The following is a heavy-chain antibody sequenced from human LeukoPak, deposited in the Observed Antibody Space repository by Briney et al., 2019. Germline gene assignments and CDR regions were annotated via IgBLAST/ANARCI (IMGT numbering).Heavy chain of an antibody. D-gene: IGHD1-26*01. CDR3: AREVSGTYCDY. J-gene: IGHJ4*02. V-gene: IGHV1-69*13. CDR2: IIPILGTS. CDR1: GGTFTNYA. Sequence: SVKVSCKASGGTFTNYAISWVRQAPGQGLEWMGGIIPILGTSNYAQKFQDRLTITADESTSTAYLELSSLTSADTAVYYCAREVSGTYCDYWGQGSLVTVSS.